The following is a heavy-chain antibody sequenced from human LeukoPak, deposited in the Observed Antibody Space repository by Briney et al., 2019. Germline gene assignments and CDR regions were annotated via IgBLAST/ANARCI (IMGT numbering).Heavy chain of an antibody. J-gene: IGHJ6*02. V-gene: IGHV3-48*02. Sequence: GGSLRLSCAASGFALSGYSMDWVRQAPGKGLEWVSYISISSSAMYYADSVKGRFTISRDNAKNSLYLQMNSLRDEDTAVYYCARDRRAAAAVYGMDVAVYGMDVWGQGTTVTVSS. CDR2: ISISSSAM. CDR3: ARDRRAAAAVYGMDVAVYGMDV. D-gene: IGHD6-13*01. CDR1: GFALSGYS.